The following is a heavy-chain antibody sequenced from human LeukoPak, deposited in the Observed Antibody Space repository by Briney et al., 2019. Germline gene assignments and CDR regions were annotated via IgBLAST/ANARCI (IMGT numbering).Heavy chain of an antibody. D-gene: IGHD1/OR15-1a*01. J-gene: IGHJ6*02. CDR2: ISAYNGNT. Sequence: ASVKVSCKASGYTFTSYGTSWVRQAPGQGLEWMGWISAYNGNTNYAQKLQGRVTMTTDTSTSTAYMELRSLRSDDTAVYYCARTESDRQNTSYYYYGMDVWGQGTTVTVSS. CDR1: GYTFTSYG. V-gene: IGHV1-18*01. CDR3: ARTESDRQNTSYYYYGMDV.